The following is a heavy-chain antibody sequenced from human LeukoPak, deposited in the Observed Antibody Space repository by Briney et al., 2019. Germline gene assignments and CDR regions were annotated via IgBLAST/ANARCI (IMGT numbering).Heavy chain of an antibody. Sequence: GASVKVSCKASGYTFASYDINWVRQAPGQGFEWMGMINPSGDSTTYAQKLQGRVTMTRDMSTTTVYMELSSLRSEDTAVYYCARDLRRGYGSGSPYVYWGQGTLVTVSS. CDR3: ARDLRRGYGSGSPYVY. V-gene: IGHV1-46*04. CDR1: GYTFASYD. CDR2: INPSGDST. D-gene: IGHD3-10*01. J-gene: IGHJ4*02.